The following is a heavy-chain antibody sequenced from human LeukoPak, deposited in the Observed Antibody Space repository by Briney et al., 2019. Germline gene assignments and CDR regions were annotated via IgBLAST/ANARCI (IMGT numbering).Heavy chain of an antibody. Sequence: SGTLSLTCGVSGGSISTYYWSWIRQPPGKGLEWIGYSYYSGTTTPHPSLKSRVTISVDPSKNQFSLRLTSVTAADTAVYYCARRGGSGSFDYWGQGTLVTVSS. D-gene: IGHD3-3*01. CDR3: ARRGGSGSFDY. CDR1: GGSISTYY. V-gene: IGHV4-59*08. J-gene: IGHJ4*02. CDR2: SYYSGTT.